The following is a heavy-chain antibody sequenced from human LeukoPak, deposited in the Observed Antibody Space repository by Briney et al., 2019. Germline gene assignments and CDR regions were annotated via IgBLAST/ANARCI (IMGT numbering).Heavy chain of an antibody. V-gene: IGHV3-7*01. CDR2: IKQDGSEK. J-gene: IGHJ4*02. CDR1: GFTFSSYW. Sequence: GGSLRLSCAASGFTFSSYWMSWVRQAPGKGLEWVANIKQDGSEKYYVDSVKGRFTISRDNAKNSLYLQMNSLRAEDTAVYYCAREGREQLVPFDYWGQGTLVTVSS. CDR3: AREGREQLVPFDY. D-gene: IGHD6-6*01.